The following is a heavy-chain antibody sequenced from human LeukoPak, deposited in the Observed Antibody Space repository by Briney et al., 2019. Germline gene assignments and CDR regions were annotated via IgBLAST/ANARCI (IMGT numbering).Heavy chain of an antibody. CDR1: GFTVSTFG. D-gene: IGHD6-13*01. J-gene: IGHJ4*02. V-gene: IGHV3-23*01. CDR2: ISGSGGST. CDR3: AKTGGIAAAH. Sequence: GVSLRLSCAASGFTVSTFGMIWVRQAPGKGLEWVSAISGSGGSTYYADSVKGRFTISRDNSKNTLYLKMNSLRAEDTALYYCAKTGGIAAAHWGQGTLVTVSS.